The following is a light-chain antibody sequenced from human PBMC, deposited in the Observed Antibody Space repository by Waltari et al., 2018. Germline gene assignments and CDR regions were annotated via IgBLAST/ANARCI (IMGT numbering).Light chain of an antibody. Sequence: QSALTQPASVSGSPGQPITISCTGTRSAVGFYDFVSWFQHHPGKAPNVMISKVNNRPSGVSNRFSGSKSANTASLTISGLQAEDEADYYCSSYTRRSYWVFGGGTQLTVL. CDR3: SSYTRRSYWV. V-gene: IGLV2-14*01. CDR1: RSAVGFYDF. CDR2: KVN. J-gene: IGLJ3*02.